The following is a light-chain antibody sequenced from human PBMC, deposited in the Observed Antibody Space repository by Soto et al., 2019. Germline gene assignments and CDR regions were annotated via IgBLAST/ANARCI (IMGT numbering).Light chain of an antibody. V-gene: IGLV3-21*02. CDR1: DIQRKS. J-gene: IGLJ3*02. Sequence: SYVLTQPPSVSVAPGQTASITCGGDDIQRKSVHWYQQRPGQAPVLVVYDDTDRPSGIPERFSGSNSGNTATLTISRVEAGDEADYYCQVWDTRSDHVVFGGGTKLTVL. CDR2: DDT. CDR3: QVWDTRSDHVV.